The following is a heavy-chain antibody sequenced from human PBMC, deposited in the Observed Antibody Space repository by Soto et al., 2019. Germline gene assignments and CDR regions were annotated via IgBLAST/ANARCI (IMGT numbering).Heavy chain of an antibody. CDR2: ISGSGGST. J-gene: IGHJ3*02. V-gene: IGHV3-23*01. Sequence: GGSLRLSCAASGFTFSSYAMSWVRQAPGKGLEWVSAISGSGGSTYYADSVKGRFTISRDNSKNTLYLQMNSRRAEDTTVYCCAKKDGRGAFDIWGQGTMVTVSS. CDR3: AKKDGRGAFDI. CDR1: GFTFSSYA. D-gene: IGHD2-15*01.